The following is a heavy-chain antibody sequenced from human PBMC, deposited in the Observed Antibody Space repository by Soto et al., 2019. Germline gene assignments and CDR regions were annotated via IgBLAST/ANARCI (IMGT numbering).Heavy chain of an antibody. J-gene: IGHJ5*01. CDR1: GGSISSGGYS. CDR2: IYHSGST. CDR3: ARDRGYSGYDS. V-gene: IGHV4-30-2*01. D-gene: IGHD5-12*01. Sequence: PSETLSLTCAVSGGSISSGGYSWSWIRQPPGKGLEWIGEIYHSGSTNYNPSLKSRVTISVDKSKNQFSLKLSSVTAADTAVYYCARDRGYSGYDSWAQGTLVTVSS.